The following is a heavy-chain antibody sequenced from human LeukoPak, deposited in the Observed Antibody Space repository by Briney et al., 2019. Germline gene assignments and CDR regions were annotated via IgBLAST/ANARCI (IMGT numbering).Heavy chain of an antibody. Sequence: AASVKVSRKASGYTFTSYDINWVRQATGQGLEWMGWMNPNSGNTGYAQKFQGRVTITRNTSISTAYMELSSLRSEDTAVYYCARGRSSGWIYYFDYWGQGTLVTVSS. CDR2: MNPNSGNT. V-gene: IGHV1-8*03. D-gene: IGHD6-19*01. J-gene: IGHJ4*02. CDR3: ARGRSSGWIYYFDY. CDR1: GYTFTSYD.